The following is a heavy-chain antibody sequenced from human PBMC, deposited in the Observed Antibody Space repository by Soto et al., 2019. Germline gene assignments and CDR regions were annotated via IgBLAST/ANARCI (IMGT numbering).Heavy chain of an antibody. D-gene: IGHD3-22*01. CDR2: IYWNDDK. CDR1: GFSLSTIGVG. CDR3: ARSHEGYYYDADDAFDI. V-gene: IGHV2-5*01. Sequence: QITLKESGPTLVNPTQTLTLTCTFSGFSLSTIGVGVGWIRQPPGKALEWLALIYWNDDKCYSTSLKSRLTNTKNTYKNLIVLKMTTMDPVDKATYYCARSHEGYYYDADDAFDIWGQGTMVTVSS. J-gene: IGHJ3*02.